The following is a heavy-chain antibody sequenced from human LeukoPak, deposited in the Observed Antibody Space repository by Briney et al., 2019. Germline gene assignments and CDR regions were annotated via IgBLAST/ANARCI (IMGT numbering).Heavy chain of an antibody. V-gene: IGHV1-2*02. Sequence: ASVKVSCKSSGYTFTGYYIHWVRQAPGQGLEWMGWINPNSGGTNYAQKFQGRVTMTRDTSISATYMELSSLKSDDTAVYYCARDQDLSIWGQGTLVTVSS. D-gene: IGHD2-15*01. CDR3: ARDQDLSI. CDR2: INPNSGGT. CDR1: GYTFTGYY. J-gene: IGHJ1*01.